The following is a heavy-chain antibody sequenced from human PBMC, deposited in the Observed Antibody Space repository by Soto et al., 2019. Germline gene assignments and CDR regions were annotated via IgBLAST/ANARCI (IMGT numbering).Heavy chain of an antibody. CDR3: ARVAYSSSWYYSGSYPYYYYYGMDA. V-gene: IGHV1-8*01. Sequence: ASVKVSCKASGYTFTSYDINWVRQATGQGLEWMGWMNPNSGNTGYAQKFQGRVTMTRNTSISTAYMELSSLRSEDTAVYYCARVAYSSSWYYSGSYPYYYYYGMDAWGQGTTVTVSS. J-gene: IGHJ6*02. D-gene: IGHD6-13*01. CDR2: MNPNSGNT. CDR1: GYTFTSYD.